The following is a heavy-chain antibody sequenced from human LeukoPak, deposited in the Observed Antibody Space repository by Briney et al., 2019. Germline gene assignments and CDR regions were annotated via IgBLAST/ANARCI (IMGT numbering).Heavy chain of an antibody. D-gene: IGHD1-1*01. CDR1: GYTFTSYD. Sequence: ASVKVSCKASGYTFTSYDNNWVRQATGQGLEWMGYMNPNSGNTGYAQKFQGRVTMTRDTSISTAYMELSSLRFDDSAIYYCARVPRESNSHWGQGTLVTVSS. J-gene: IGHJ4*02. CDR2: MNPNSGNT. V-gene: IGHV1-8*01. CDR3: ARVPRESNSH.